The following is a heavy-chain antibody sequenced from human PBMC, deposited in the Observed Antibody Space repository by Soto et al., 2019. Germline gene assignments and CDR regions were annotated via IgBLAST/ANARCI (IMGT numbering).Heavy chain of an antibody. CDR1: GGTFSSYT. Sequence: SVTVSCKASGGTFSSYTIIWVRQAPGQGLEWMGRIIPILGIANYAQKFQGRVTITADKSTSTAYMELSSLRSEDTAVYYCAREIVVVAANDAFDIWGQGTMVTVSS. CDR2: IIPILGIA. J-gene: IGHJ3*02. V-gene: IGHV1-69*04. D-gene: IGHD2-15*01. CDR3: AREIVVVAANDAFDI.